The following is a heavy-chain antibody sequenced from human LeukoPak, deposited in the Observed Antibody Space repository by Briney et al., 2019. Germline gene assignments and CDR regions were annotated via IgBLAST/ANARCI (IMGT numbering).Heavy chain of an antibody. CDR2: IYYSGST. CDR3: ARAPPVGEDYYYYYYMDV. Sequence: PSETLSLTCTVSGGSISSYYWSWIRQPPGKGLEWIGYIYYSGSTNYNPSLKSRVTISVDTSKNQFPLKLSSVTAADTAVYCCARAPPVGEDYYYYYYMDVWGKGTTVTVSS. D-gene: IGHD3-3*01. V-gene: IGHV4-59*01. J-gene: IGHJ6*03. CDR1: GGSISSYY.